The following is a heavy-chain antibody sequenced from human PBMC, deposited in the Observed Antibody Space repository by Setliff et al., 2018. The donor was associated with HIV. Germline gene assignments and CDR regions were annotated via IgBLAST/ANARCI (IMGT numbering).Heavy chain of an antibody. J-gene: IGHJ3*02. CDR1: GFTFSSYW. CDR3: ALVGGITVPPDGFDI. D-gene: IGHD3-22*01. V-gene: IGHV3-74*01. Sequence: GGSLRLSCAASGFTFSSYWMHWVRQAPGKGLVWVFGMNTDGSSTRYADSVKGRFTISRDNAKNMLYLHMNSLRAEDTSVYHCALVGGITVPPDGFDIWGQGTMVTVSS. CDR2: MNTDGSST.